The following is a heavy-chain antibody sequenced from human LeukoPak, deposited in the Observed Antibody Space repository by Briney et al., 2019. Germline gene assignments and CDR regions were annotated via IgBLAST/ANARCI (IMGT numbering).Heavy chain of an antibody. CDR3: ARETSIAARRYFDY. Sequence: PSETLSLTCTVSGGSISNYYWGWIRQPAGKGLEWIGRICTSGTTNYNPSLKSRVTMSVDTSRNQFSLKLSSVTAADTAVYYCARETSIAARRYFDYWGQGTLVTVSS. CDR1: GGSISNYY. J-gene: IGHJ4*02. CDR2: ICTSGTT. V-gene: IGHV4-4*07. D-gene: IGHD6-6*01.